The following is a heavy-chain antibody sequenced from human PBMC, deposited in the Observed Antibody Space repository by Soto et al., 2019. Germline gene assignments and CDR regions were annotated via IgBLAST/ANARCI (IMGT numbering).Heavy chain of an antibody. J-gene: IGHJ4*02. CDR3: ARDSTGWRAVYDH. CDR1: GFTFSDYY. CDR2: ISTSGTYT. D-gene: IGHD6-19*01. V-gene: IGHV3-11*05. Sequence: GGSLRLCCAAAGFTFSDYYMSWIRQAPGKGLEWVSYISTSGTYTNYADSVRGRFTISRDNANNSLYLQMDSLRVEDTAVYYGARDSTGWRAVYDHWGQGTLVTVSS.